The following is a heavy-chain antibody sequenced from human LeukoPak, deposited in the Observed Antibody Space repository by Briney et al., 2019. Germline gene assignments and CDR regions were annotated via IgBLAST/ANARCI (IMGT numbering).Heavy chain of an antibody. CDR2: ISHDGSGQ. CDR3: ARGGYSFDY. D-gene: IGHD5-12*01. V-gene: IGHV3-30*03. J-gene: IGHJ4*02. CDR1: GFTFSDYG. Sequence: QPGGSLRLSCAASGFTFSDYGMHWARLAPGKGLEWVAHISHDGSGQNYADSVQGRFTISRDNAKDSLYLQMNSLRVEDTAVYYCARGGYSFDYLGQGTLVIVSS.